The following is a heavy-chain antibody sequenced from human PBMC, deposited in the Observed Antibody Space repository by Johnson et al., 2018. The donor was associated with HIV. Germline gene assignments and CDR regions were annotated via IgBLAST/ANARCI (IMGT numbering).Heavy chain of an antibody. V-gene: IGHV3-9*01. J-gene: IGHJ3*02. CDR1: GFTLDDYA. CDR2: VSWNSGSI. D-gene: IGHD1-1*01. CDR3: AKDKGGTGRGAFDI. Sequence: VQLVESGGGVVQPGRSLRLSCAASGFTLDDYAMHWVRHAPGKGLEWVSGVSWNSGSIDYADSARGGFTISRDNAKNSLDLQMNSLRAEATALYYCAKDKGGTGRGAFDIWGQGTMVTVSS.